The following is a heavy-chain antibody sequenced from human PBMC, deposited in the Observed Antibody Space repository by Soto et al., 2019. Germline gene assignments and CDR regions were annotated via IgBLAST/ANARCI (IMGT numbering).Heavy chain of an antibody. CDR1: GGTFSSYA. J-gene: IGHJ6*02. Sequence: SVKVSCKASGGTFSSYAISWVRQAPGQGLEWMGGIIPIFGTANYAQKFQGRVTITADESTSTAYMELSSLRSEDTAVYYCAREGIVVVPAAIGEGNYYYYYGMDFWGQGTTVTVSS. CDR2: IIPIFGTA. D-gene: IGHD2-2*02. V-gene: IGHV1-69*13. CDR3: AREGIVVVPAAIGEGNYYYYYGMDF.